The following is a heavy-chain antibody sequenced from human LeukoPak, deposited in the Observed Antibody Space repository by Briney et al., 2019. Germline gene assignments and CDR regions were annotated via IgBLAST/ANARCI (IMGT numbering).Heavy chain of an antibody. CDR2: ISPTGSTT. CDR1: GFTFRTYW. CDR3: ARGPSSNWSGLDF. Sequence: GGSLRLSCAVSGFTFRTYWMHWARQLPGKGLVWVSRISPTGSTTSYADSVKGRFTVSRDNAKNTLYLQVNNLRAEDTAVYYCARGPSSNWSGLDFWGQGTLLTVSS. V-gene: IGHV3-74*01. D-gene: IGHD6-13*01. J-gene: IGHJ4*02.